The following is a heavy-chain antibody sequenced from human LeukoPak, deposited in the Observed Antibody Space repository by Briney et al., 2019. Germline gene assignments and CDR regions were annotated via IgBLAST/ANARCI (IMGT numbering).Heavy chain of an antibody. CDR3: AKRIAAAGNMGYYYYMDV. J-gene: IGHJ6*03. V-gene: IGHV3-23*01. CDR1: GFTFSSYA. D-gene: IGHD6-13*01. CDR2: ISGSGGST. Sequence: GGSLRLSCAASGFTFSSYAMSWVRQAPGKGLEWVSAISGSGGSTYYADPVKGRFTISRDNSKNTLYLQMNCLRAEDTAVYYCAKRIAAAGNMGYYYYMDVWGKGTTVTVSS.